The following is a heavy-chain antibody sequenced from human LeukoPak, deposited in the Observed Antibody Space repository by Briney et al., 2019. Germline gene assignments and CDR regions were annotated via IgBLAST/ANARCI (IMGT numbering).Heavy chain of an antibody. V-gene: IGHV3-30*01. D-gene: IGHD6-19*01. Sequence: PGGSLRLPCAASGFIFRNFAMHGVRQAPGKGLEWVALISYDGSHTYYADSMKGRFTISRDNSRNVLYLQMTSLSGDDSAVYYCARAEQGLVRDYYYYMDVWGKGTTVTVSS. CDR3: ARAEQGLVRDYYYYMDV. CDR1: GFIFRNFA. CDR2: ISYDGSHT. J-gene: IGHJ6*03.